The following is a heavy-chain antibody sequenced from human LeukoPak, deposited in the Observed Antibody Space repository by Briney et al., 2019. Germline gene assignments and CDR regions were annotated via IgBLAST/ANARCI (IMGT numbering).Heavy chain of an antibody. CDR2: ICTSGST. V-gene: IGHV4-4*07. Sequence: SETLSLTCTVSGGSISTYCWSWIRQPAGKGLEWIGHICTSGSTNYNPSLKSRVTMSVDTSNNEFSLKLSSVTAADTAVYYCASLLGYCSGGSCYGHYYYYYYMDVWGKGTTVTVSS. CDR3: ASLLGYCSGGSCYGHYYYYYYMDV. J-gene: IGHJ6*03. CDR1: GGSISTYC. D-gene: IGHD2-15*01.